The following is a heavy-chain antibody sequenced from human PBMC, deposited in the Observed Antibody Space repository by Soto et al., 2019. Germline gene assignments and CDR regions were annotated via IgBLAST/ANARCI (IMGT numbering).Heavy chain of an antibody. Sequence: KQSQTLSLTCAISGDSVSSNSAAWNWIRQSPSRGLEWLGRTYYRSKWYNDYAVSVKSRITINPDTSKNQFSLQLNSVTPEDTAVYYCASSVGPRDIVVVPAARSQFDYWGQGTLVTVSS. V-gene: IGHV6-1*01. J-gene: IGHJ4*02. CDR1: GDSVSSNSAA. CDR3: ASSVGPRDIVVVPAARSQFDY. D-gene: IGHD2-2*01. CDR2: TYYRSKWYN.